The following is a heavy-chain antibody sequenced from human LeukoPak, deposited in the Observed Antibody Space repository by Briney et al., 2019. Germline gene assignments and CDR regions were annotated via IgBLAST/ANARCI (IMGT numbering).Heavy chain of an antibody. V-gene: IGHV3-23*01. Sequence: GGSLRLSCAASGFTFSSYAMSWVRQAPGKGLEWVSAISGSGGSTYYADSVKGRFTISRDNSKNTLYLQMNSLRAEDTAVYYCAKEDYDYYDSSGYYPYFDYWGQGTLATVSS. CDR3: AKEDYDYYDSSGYYPYFDY. J-gene: IGHJ4*02. D-gene: IGHD3-22*01. CDR2: ISGSGGST. CDR1: GFTFSSYA.